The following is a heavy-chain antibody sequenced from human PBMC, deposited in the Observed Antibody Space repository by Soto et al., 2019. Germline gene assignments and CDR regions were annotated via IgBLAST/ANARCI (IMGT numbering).Heavy chain of an antibody. V-gene: IGHV4-4*02. D-gene: IGHD2-2*01. J-gene: IGHJ4*02. CDR1: GGSISSSNW. Sequence: QVQLQESGPGLVKPSGTLSLTCAVSGGSISSSNWWSWVRQPPGKGLEWIGEIYHSGSTNYNPSLKRRXTXSXHKSKNQFSLKLSSVTAADTAVYYCATLPATSDFDYWGQGTLVTVSS. CDR3: ATLPATSDFDY. CDR2: IYHSGST.